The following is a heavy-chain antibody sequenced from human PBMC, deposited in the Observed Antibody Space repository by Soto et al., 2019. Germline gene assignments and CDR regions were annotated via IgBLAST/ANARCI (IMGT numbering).Heavy chain of an antibody. CDR2: IFSDNER. CDR3: ARMKVDSSQFYYAMDV. V-gene: IGHV2-26*01. D-gene: IGHD3-9*01. CDR1: GFSLTTGKMG. J-gene: IGHJ6*02. Sequence: VSGPTLVNPTETLTLTCTVSGFSLTTGKMGVSWIRQPPGKALEWLAHIFSDNERSYSTSLQGRLTISKDTSGSQVVLSMTNVDPVDTATYYCARMKVDSSQFYYAMDVWGQGTTLTVSS.